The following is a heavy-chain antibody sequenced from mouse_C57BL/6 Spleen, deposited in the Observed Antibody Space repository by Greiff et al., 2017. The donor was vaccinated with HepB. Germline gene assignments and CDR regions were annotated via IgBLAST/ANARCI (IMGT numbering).Heavy chain of an antibody. D-gene: IGHD1-1*01. Sequence: QVQLKQSGAELVRPGASVTLSCKASGYTFTDYEMHWVKQTPVHGLEWIGAIDPETGGTAYNQKFKGKAILTADKSSSTAYMELRSLTSEDSAVYYCTRGTTVVAPFAYWGQGTLVTVSA. CDR3: TRGTTVVAPFAY. CDR2: IDPETGGT. CDR1: GYTFTDYE. J-gene: IGHJ3*01. V-gene: IGHV1-15*01.